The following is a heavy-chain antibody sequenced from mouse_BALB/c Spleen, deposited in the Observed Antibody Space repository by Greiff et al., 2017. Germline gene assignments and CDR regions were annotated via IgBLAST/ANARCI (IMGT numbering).Heavy chain of an antibody. V-gene: IGHV2-3*01. D-gene: IGHD2-1*01. Sequence: VQRVESGPGLVAPSQSLSITCTVSGFSLTSYGVSWVRQPPGKGLEWLGVIWGDGSTNYHSALISSLSISKDNSKGQVFLKLNSLQTDDTATYYCAKHYGNYLAFAYWGQGTLVTVSA. CDR3: AKHYGNYLAFAY. CDR1: GFSLTSYG. J-gene: IGHJ3*01. CDR2: IWGDGST.